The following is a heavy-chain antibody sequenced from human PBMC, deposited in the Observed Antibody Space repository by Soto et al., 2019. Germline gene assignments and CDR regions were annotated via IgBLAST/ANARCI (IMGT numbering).Heavy chain of an antibody. D-gene: IGHD3-16*02. J-gene: IGHJ3*02. CDR3: ARDGITFGGVIADAFDI. CDR2: INHSGST. CDR1: GGSFSGYY. V-gene: IGHV4-34*01. Sequence: SETLSLTCAVYGGSFSGYYWSWIRQPPGKGLEWIGEINHSGSTNYNPSLKSRVTISVDTSKNQFSLKLSSVTAADTAVYYCARDGITFGGVIADAFDIWAQGTMVTVSS.